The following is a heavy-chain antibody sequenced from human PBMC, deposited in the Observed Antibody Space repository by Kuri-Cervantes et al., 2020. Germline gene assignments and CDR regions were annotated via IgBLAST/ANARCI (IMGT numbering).Heavy chain of an antibody. V-gene: IGHV4-59*01. Sequence: SETLSLTCAVYGGSFSGYYWSWIRQPPGKGLEWIGYIYHTGTTNYNPSLKSRVTISMDMSKNQFSLKLSSVTAADTAIYYCARDLWLQLDYWGQGALVTVSS. J-gene: IGHJ4*02. CDR2: IYHTGTT. D-gene: IGHD5-24*01. CDR1: GGSFSGYY. CDR3: ARDLWLQLDY.